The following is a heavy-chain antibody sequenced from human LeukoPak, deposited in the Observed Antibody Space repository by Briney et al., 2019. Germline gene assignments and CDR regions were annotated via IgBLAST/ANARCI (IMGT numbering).Heavy chain of an antibody. J-gene: IGHJ4*02. D-gene: IGHD3-22*01. CDR1: GFTFTSYN. CDR2: ITSSSSYI. CDR3: AREKYYYDTTYYYVKYFDY. Sequence: GSLRLSCAASGFTFTSYNMNWVRQAPGKGLEWVSSITSSSSYIYYADSVKGRFTISRDNAKNSLYLQMDSLRVEDTAVYYCAREKYYYDTTYYYVKYFDYWGQGTLVTVSS. V-gene: IGHV3-21*06.